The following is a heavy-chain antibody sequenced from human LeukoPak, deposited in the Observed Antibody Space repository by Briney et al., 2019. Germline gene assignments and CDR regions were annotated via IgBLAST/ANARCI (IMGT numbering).Heavy chain of an antibody. V-gene: IGHV4-34*01. CDR3: AALRFLEWLLYPTEYFQH. CDR2: INHSGST. D-gene: IGHD3-3*01. CDR1: GGSFSGYY. Sequence: PSETLSLTCAVYGGSFSGYYWSWIRQPPGKGLEWIGEINHSGSTNYNPSLKSRVTISVDTSKNQFTLKLSSVTAADTAVYYCAALRFLEWLLYPTEYFQHWGQGTLVTVSS. J-gene: IGHJ1*01.